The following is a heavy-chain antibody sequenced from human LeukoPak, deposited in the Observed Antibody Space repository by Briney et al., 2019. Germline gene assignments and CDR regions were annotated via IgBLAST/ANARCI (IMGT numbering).Heavy chain of an antibody. V-gene: IGHV3-23*01. CDR1: GFTFSDYY. Sequence: GGSLRLSCAASGFTFSDYYMSWIRQAPGKGLEWVSGISGSGVYTYYADSVKGRFTISRDNSKNTLYLLMNSLRVDDTAVYYCAKAVDLATISVDIWGQGTMVTVSS. J-gene: IGHJ3*02. CDR2: ISGSGVYT. CDR3: AKAVDLATISVDI. D-gene: IGHD5-24*01.